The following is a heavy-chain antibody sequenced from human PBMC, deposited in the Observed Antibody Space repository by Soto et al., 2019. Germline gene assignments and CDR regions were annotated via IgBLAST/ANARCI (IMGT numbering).Heavy chain of an antibody. J-gene: IGHJ5*02. CDR2: ISSSSSYI. CDR1: GFTFSSYS. V-gene: IGHV3-21*01. CDR3: ARAREQQLVLDWFDP. D-gene: IGHD6-13*01. Sequence: EVQLVESGGGLVKPGGSLRLSCAASGFTFSSYSMNWVRQAPGKGLEWVSSISSSSSYIYYADPVKGRFTISRDNAKNSLYLQMNSLRAEDTAVYYCARAREQQLVLDWFDPWGQGTLVTVSS.